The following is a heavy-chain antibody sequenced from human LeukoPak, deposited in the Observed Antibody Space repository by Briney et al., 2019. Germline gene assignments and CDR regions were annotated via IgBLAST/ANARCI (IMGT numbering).Heavy chain of an antibody. CDR3: AKGFYSGNYEH. J-gene: IGHJ1*01. CDR1: GFTFSSYG. V-gene: IGHV3-33*06. D-gene: IGHD1-26*01. Sequence: GGSLRLSCAASGFTFSSYGMHWVRQAPGKGLEWVAVIWYDGSNKYYADSVKGRFTISRDNSKNTLYLQVNSLRAEDTAVYYCAKGFYSGNYEHWGQGTLITVSS. CDR2: IWYDGSNK.